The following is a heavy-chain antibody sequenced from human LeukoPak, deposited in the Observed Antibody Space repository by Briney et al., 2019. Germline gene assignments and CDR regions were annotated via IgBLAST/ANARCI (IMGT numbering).Heavy chain of an antibody. CDR3: ARVGSFTIFGVANEV. CDR1: GYTFTSYG. V-gene: IGHV1-18*01. Sequence: ASVKVSCKASGYTFTSYGISWVRQAPGQGLEWMGWISAYNGNTNYAQKLQGRVTMTTDTSTSTAYMELRSLRTDHTAVYYCARVGSFTIFGVANEVWGKGTTVTVSS. D-gene: IGHD3-3*01. CDR2: ISAYNGNT. J-gene: IGHJ6*04.